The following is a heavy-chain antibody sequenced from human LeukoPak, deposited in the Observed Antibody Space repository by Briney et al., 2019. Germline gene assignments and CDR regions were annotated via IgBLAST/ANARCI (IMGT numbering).Heavy chain of an antibody. D-gene: IGHD1-7*01. V-gene: IGHV4-31*03. Sequence: SETLSLTCTVSGGSISSGGYYGSWVRQHPGRGLEWIGYIYYSGSTYYNPSLKSRVTISVDTSKNQFSLKLSSVTAADTAVYYCARTAGTTMKGNWFDPWGQGTLVTVSS. J-gene: IGHJ5*02. CDR2: IYYSGST. CDR1: GGSISSGGYY. CDR3: ARTAGTTMKGNWFDP.